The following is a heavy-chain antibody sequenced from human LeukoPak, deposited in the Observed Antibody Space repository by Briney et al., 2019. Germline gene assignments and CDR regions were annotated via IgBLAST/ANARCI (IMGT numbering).Heavy chain of an antibody. CDR1: GGSFSGYY. CDR3: ASGRVVVIHFLFDY. CDR2: INHSGST. V-gene: IGHV4-34*01. Sequence: SETLSLTCAVYGGSFSGYYWSWIRQLPGKGLEWIGEINHSGSTNYNPSLKSRVTISLDTSKSQFSLKLSSVTAADTAVYYCASGRVVVIHFLFDYWGQGTLVTVSS. D-gene: IGHD3-22*01. J-gene: IGHJ4*02.